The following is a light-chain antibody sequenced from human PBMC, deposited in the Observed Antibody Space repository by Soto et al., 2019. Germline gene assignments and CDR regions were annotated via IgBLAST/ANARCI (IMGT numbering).Light chain of an antibody. CDR2: DAS. V-gene: IGKV3-11*01. CDR3: QQCYNWPQWT. J-gene: IGKJ1*01. Sequence: EIVLTQSPATLSLSPGERATLSCRASQSVGTFFAWYQQKPGQAPRLLIYDASNRATGIPARFSGSGSGTDFTLTISSLEPEDFEVYYCQQCYNWPQWTFGQGTKVEIK. CDR1: QSVGTF.